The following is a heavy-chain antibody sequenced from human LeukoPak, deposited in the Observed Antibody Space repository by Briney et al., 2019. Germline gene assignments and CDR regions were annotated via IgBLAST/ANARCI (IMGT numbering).Heavy chain of an antibody. Sequence: GESLKISCKGSRYSFTTYWIGWVRQMPGKGLEWMGIIYPDDSDTRYSPSFQGQVTISADKSISTAYLQWSSLKASDTAMYYCARQRSTAYYDSSGLPYDAFDIWGQGTMVNVSS. J-gene: IGHJ3*02. D-gene: IGHD3-22*01. CDR1: RYSFTTYW. CDR2: IYPDDSDT. V-gene: IGHV5-51*01. CDR3: ARQRSTAYYDSSGLPYDAFDI.